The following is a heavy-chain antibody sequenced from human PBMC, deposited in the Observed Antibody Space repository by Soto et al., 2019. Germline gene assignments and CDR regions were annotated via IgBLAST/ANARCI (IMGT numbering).Heavy chain of an antibody. CDR3: AKRPASKDCGEHLNI. Sequence: EVQLLESGGDLVQPGGSLRLSCAASGFTFSNYAMSWVRQAPGKGLEWVSTISSSGGNTYYTDSVKGRFTISRDNSQNTLSLQINSIRADDTVISDCAKRPASKDCGEHLNIRGQGTMCSVST. V-gene: IGHV3-23*01. CDR2: ISSSGGNT. J-gene: IGHJ3*02. D-gene: IGHD2-21*02. CDR1: GFTFSNYA.